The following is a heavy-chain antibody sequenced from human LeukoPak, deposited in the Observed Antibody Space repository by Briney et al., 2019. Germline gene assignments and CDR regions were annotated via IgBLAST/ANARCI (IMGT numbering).Heavy chain of an antibody. CDR2: ISYDGSYK. CDR1: GFTFSDYG. J-gene: IGHJ5*01. V-gene: IGHV3-30*03. Sequence: PGGSVTLSCAASGFTFSDYGMLWVRQAPGKGLDWVAVISYDGSYKSYGDSLKGRVTISRDNSKNTLYLQINNLRPEDTAVYYCAGDRGAYFYGSWFDSWGQGALVTVSS. CDR3: AGDRGAYFYGSWFDS. D-gene: IGHD3-10*01.